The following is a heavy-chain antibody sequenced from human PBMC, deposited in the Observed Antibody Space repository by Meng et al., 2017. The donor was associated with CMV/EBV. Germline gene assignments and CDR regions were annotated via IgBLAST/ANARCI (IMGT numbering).Heavy chain of an antibody. D-gene: IGHD1-26*01. CDR3: ASMGISGSFNWFDP. J-gene: IGHJ5*02. CDR2: IYSGGST. V-gene: IGHV3-66*02. CDR1: GVNVSSNY. Sequence: AASGVNVSSNYMSWVRQAPGKGLEWVSVIYSGGSTDYADSGKGRFTISRDNSKNTLYLQMNSLRAEDTAVYYCASMGISGSFNWFDPWGQGTLVTVSS.